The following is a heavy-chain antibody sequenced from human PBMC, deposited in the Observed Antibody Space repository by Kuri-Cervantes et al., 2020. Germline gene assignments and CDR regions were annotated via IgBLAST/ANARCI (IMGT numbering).Heavy chain of an antibody. CDR1: GFTFSSYS. D-gene: IGHD3-3*01. CDR3: ARDLFGYYYYCMDV. J-gene: IGHJ6*03. Sequence: GESLKISCAASGFTFSSYSMNWVRQAPGKGLEWVSSISSSSSYIYYADSVKGRFTISRDNAKNSLYLQMNSLRAEDTAVYYCARDLFGYYYYCMDVWGKGTTVTVSS. V-gene: IGHV3-21*01. CDR2: ISSSSSYI.